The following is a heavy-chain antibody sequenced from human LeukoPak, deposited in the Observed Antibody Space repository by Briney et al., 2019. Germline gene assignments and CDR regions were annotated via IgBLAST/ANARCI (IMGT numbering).Heavy chain of an antibody. CDR1: GYTFISYY. V-gene: IGHV1-46*01. CDR2: INPSGGST. Sequence: ASVKVSCKASGYTFISYYIHWVRQAPGQGLEWMGIINPSGGSTTYAQKFQGRVTMTRDTSTSTVYMELSSLRSEDTAVYYCARPATSGYGSTWYNYWGRGTLVTVSS. CDR3: ARPATSGYGSTWYNY. J-gene: IGHJ4*02. D-gene: IGHD6-13*01.